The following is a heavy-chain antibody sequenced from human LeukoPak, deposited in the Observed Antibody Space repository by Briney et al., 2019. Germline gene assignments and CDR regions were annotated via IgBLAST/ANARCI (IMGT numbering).Heavy chain of an antibody. CDR3: ASLAGDI. V-gene: IGHV3-66*02. CDR1: GFTVSSHY. D-gene: IGHD6-19*01. Sequence: PGGSLRLSCAASGFTVSSHYMSWVRPAPGKGLEWVSVIHSGGSTYHADSVKGRFTISRDSSKNTVYLQMNSMRVEDTAVYYCASLAGDIWGQGTMVTVSS. CDR2: IHSGGST. J-gene: IGHJ3*02.